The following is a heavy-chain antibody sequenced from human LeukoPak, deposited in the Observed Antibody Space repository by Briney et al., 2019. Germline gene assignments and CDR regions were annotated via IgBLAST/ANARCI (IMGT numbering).Heavy chain of an antibody. CDR2: MNPNSGNT. V-gene: IGHV1-8*01. D-gene: IGHD3-10*01. CDR3: ARCDYYDAGSYQDS. CDR1: GYTFTSYA. Sequence: ASVKVSCKASGYTFTSYAISWVRQATGQGLEWMGWMNPNSGNTGYAQKFQGRVTMTRNTSISTAYMELSSLRSEDTAVYYCARCDYYDAGSYQDSWGQGTLVTVSS. J-gene: IGHJ5*01.